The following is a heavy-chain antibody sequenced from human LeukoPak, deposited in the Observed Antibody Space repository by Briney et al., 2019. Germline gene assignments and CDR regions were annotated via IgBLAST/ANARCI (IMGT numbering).Heavy chain of an antibody. J-gene: IGHJ4*02. CDR1: GFTFSDYW. D-gene: IGHD1-26*01. Sequence: GGSLRLSCVASGFTFSDYWMSWVRQAPGKGLEWVSSISSSSSYIYYADSVKGRFTISRDNAKNSLYLQMNSLRAEDTAVYYCASLPMGATRPLDYWGQGTLVTVSS. CDR2: ISSSSSYI. CDR3: ASLPMGATRPLDY. V-gene: IGHV3-21*01.